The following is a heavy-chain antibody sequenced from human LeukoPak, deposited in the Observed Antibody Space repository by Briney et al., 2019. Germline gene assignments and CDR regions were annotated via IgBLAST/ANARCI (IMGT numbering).Heavy chain of an antibody. Sequence: HPGESLRLSCAASGFNFSSYAMSWVRQAPGKGLEWVSAISGSGGSTYYADSVKGRFTISRDNSKNTLYLQMNSLRAEDTAVYYCAKKRCSSTSCYIDYWGQGTLVTVSS. V-gene: IGHV3-23*01. CDR2: ISGSGGST. J-gene: IGHJ4*02. CDR1: GFNFSSYA. CDR3: AKKRCSSTSCYIDY. D-gene: IGHD2-2*02.